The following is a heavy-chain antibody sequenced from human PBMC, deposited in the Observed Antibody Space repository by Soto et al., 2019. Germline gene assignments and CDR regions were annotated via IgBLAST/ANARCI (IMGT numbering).Heavy chain of an antibody. V-gene: IGHV3-23*01. CDR3: ALSDWFDP. J-gene: IGHJ5*02. Sequence: EVRLLESGGGLVQPGGSLRLSCAASGFTFSSYAMSWVRQAPGKGLEWVSAISGSGGSTYYADSVKGRFTISRDNAKNTLYLQMNSLREEDTAVYYCALSDWFDPWGQGTLVIVSS. CDR2: ISGSGGST. CDR1: GFTFSSYA.